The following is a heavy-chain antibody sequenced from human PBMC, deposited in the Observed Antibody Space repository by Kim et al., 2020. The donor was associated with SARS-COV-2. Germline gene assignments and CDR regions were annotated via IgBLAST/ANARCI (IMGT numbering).Heavy chain of an antibody. V-gene: IGHV3-23*01. CDR1: EFTFSSNA. J-gene: IGHJ4*02. CDR2: ISASGGSA. CDR3: AKPAGGNYYYFDY. Sequence: GGSLRLSCAASEFTFSSNAMDWVRQAPGKGLEWVSAISASGGSAYYADSVKGRFTISRDNSQNTLYLQMNSLRADDTAVYYCAKPAGGNYYYFDYWGQGTLVTVSS. D-gene: IGHD6-25*01.